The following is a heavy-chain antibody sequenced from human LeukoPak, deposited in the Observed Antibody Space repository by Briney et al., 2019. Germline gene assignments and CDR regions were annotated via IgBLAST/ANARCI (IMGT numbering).Heavy chain of an antibody. CDR2: ISTSGSST. D-gene: IGHD3-10*01. J-gene: IGHJ4*02. V-gene: IGHV3-23*01. CDR1: GFTFSSYA. CDR3: AKGRDLWFGDQGFDY. Sequence: GGSLRLSCAASGFTFSSYAMSWVRQAPGKGLEWVSAISTSGSSTYYADSVKGRFTISRDNSKNTLYLQMNSLRAEDTAVYYCAKGRDLWFGDQGFDYWGQGTLVTVSS.